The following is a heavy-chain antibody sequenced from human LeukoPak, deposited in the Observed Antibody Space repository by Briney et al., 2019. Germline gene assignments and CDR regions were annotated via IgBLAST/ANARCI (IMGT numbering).Heavy chain of an antibody. Sequence: GGSLRLSCAASGFIFSTYAMQWVRQAPGKGLEWVSVISSDGSNKFYADSEKGRFTISRDNSENTLYLQMNSLRAEDTAVYYCARDLLRGGSFDYWGQGTLVSVSS. CDR2: ISSDGSNK. CDR3: ARDLLRGGSFDY. CDR1: GFIFSTYA. V-gene: IGHV3-30-3*01. D-gene: IGHD3-16*01. J-gene: IGHJ4*02.